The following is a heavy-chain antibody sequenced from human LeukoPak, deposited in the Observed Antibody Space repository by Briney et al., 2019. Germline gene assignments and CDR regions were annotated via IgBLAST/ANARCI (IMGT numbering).Heavy chain of an antibody. Sequence: GGSLRLSCAASGFTFSTYAMHWVRQGPGKGLEYASSISSNGGRTYYANSVKGRCTISRDNSRNTLYLQMGSLRAEDMAVYYCARGGVNVAAAGFDSWGQGTLVTVSS. V-gene: IGHV3-64*01. D-gene: IGHD6-13*01. CDR3: ARGGVNVAAAGFDS. J-gene: IGHJ4*02. CDR2: ISSNGGRT. CDR1: GFTFSTYA.